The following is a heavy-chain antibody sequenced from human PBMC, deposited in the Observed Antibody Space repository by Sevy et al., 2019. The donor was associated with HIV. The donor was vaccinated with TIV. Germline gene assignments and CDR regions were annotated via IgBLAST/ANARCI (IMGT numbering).Heavy chain of an antibody. CDR2: FDPEDGET. D-gene: IGHD4-4*01. J-gene: IGHJ5*02. CDR1: GYTLTELS. CDR3: ATSGFGDYSNYWFDP. V-gene: IGHV1-24*01. Sequence: ASVKVSCKVSGYTLTELSMHWVRQAPGKGLEWMGGFDPEDGETIYAQKFQGRVTMTEDTSTDTAYMELSSLRSEDTAVYYCATSGFGDYSNYWFDPWGQGTLVTVSS.